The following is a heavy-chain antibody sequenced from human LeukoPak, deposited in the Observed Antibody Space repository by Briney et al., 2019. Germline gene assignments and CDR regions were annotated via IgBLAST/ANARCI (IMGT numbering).Heavy chain of an antibody. CDR1: GFTFTNAW. Sequence: PGGSLRLSCAASGFTFTNAWMSWVRQAPGKGLEWVGRIKSKTDGGTTDYATPVKGRFTISRDDSKNTLYLQMNSLKTEDTAVYYCTTDGTYYDILTGYYTDYWGQGTLVTVSS. D-gene: IGHD3-9*01. J-gene: IGHJ4*02. CDR3: TTDGTYYDILTGYYTDY. V-gene: IGHV3-15*01. CDR2: IKSKTDGGTT.